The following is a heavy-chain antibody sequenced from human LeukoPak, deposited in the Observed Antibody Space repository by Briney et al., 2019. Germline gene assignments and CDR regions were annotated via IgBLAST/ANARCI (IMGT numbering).Heavy chain of an antibody. CDR1: GFTFSSYS. V-gene: IGHV3-21*01. D-gene: IGHD5-12*01. Sequence: GGSLRLSCAASGFTFSSYSMNWVRQAPGKGLEWVSSISTSSSYIYYADSVKGRFTISRDNAKNSLYLQMNSLRAEDTAVYYCARVEASGYDYGAFDYWGQGTLVTVSS. J-gene: IGHJ4*02. CDR2: ISTSSSYI. CDR3: ARVEASGYDYGAFDY.